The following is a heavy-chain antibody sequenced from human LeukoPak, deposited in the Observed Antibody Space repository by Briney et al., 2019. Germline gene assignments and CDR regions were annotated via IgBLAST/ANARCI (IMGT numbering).Heavy chain of an antibody. J-gene: IGHJ4*02. D-gene: IGHD5-18*01. V-gene: IGHV5-51*01. Sequence: GESLKISCKASGYSFTSYWVGWVRQMPGKGQEWMGIIYPDDSDTRYSPSFQGQVTISADKSISTAYLLWSSLKASDTAMYYCARLVDTTMADYWGQGSLVTVSS. CDR3: ARLVDTTMADY. CDR1: GYSFTSYW. CDR2: IYPDDSDT.